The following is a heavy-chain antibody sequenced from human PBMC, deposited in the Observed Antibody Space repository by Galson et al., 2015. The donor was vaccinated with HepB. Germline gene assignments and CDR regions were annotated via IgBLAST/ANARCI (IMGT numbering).Heavy chain of an antibody. V-gene: IGHV1-69*06. CDR1: GGTFGTYT. Sequence: SVKVSCKASGGTFGTYTLTWVRQAPGQGLEWMGGIIPIFGTGDYAQKFQGRVTITADKSTTTAYMELSSLRSEDTAIYYCARGGFEAYSSSLDYWGQGTLVTVSS. J-gene: IGHJ4*02. CDR3: ARGGFEAYSSSLDY. D-gene: IGHD6-6*01. CDR2: IIPIFGTG.